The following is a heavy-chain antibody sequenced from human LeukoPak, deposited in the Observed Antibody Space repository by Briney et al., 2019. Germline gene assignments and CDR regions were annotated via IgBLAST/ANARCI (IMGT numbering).Heavy chain of an antibody. CDR1: GFTFSSYG. J-gene: IGHJ5*02. CDR3: AKDRISEETYNWFDP. V-gene: IGHV3-30*18. Sequence: GGSLRLSCAASGFTFSSYGMLWVRQAPGKGLEWVAVISYDGSNKYYADSVKGRFTISRDNSKNTLYLQMNSLRAEDTAVYYCAKDRISEETYNWFDPWGQGTLVTVSS. CDR2: ISYDGSNK. D-gene: IGHD2-15*01.